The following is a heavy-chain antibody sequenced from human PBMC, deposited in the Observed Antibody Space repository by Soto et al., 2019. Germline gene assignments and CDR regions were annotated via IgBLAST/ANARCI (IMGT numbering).Heavy chain of an antibody. CDR2: ISSSSSYI. CDR3: ARGDPGRLLYYYYYYYMDV. J-gene: IGHJ6*03. D-gene: IGHD2-15*01. Sequence: GGSLRLSCAASGFTFSSYSMNWVRQAPGKGLEWVSSISSSSSYIYYADSVKGRFTISRDNAKNSLYLQMNSLRAEDTAVYYCARGDPGRLLYYYYYYYMDVWGKGTSVTVSS. V-gene: IGHV3-21*01. CDR1: GFTFSSYS.